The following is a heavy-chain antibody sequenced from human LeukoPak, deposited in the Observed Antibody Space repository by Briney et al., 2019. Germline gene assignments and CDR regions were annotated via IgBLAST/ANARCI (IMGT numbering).Heavy chain of an antibody. V-gene: IGHV4-39*01. CDR3: ARRSPDSNGSHYVDY. D-gene: IGHD3-22*01. J-gene: IGHJ4*02. CDR1: GGSISSGSYY. Sequence: SETLSLTCTVSGGSISSGSYYWGWIRQPPGKGLEWIGSIYYTGSTYYSPSLKSRVTLSLDTSKSQFSLKLSSVTAADTAVYYCARRSPDSNGSHYVDYWGQGTLVTVSS. CDR2: IYYTGST.